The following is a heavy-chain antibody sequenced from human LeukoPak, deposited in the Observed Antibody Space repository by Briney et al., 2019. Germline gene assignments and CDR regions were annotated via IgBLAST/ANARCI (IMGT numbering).Heavy chain of an antibody. CDR3: AKAVFSIHDAFDI. CDR2: ISGSGGST. V-gene: IGHV3-23*01. J-gene: IGHJ3*02. Sequence: GGSLRLSCAASGFTFSSFAMSWVRQAPGKGLEWVSAISGSGGSTYYADSVKGRFTISRDNSKNTLYLQMNSLRAEDTAVYYCAKAVFSIHDAFDIWGQGTMVTVSS. D-gene: IGHD2/OR15-2a*01. CDR1: GFTFSSFA.